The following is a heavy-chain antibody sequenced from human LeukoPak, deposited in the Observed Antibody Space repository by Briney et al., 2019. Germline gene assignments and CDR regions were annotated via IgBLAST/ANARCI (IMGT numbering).Heavy chain of an antibody. V-gene: IGHV4-34*01. CDR3: ARGPLLFCSSTSCYPRNDY. Sequence: SETLSLTCAVYGGSFSGYYWSWIRQPPGKGLEWIGEINHSGSTNYNPSLKSRVTISVVTSKNQFSLKLSSVTAADTAVYYCARGPLLFCSSTSCYPRNDYWGQGTLVTVSS. CDR1: GGSFSGYY. J-gene: IGHJ4*02. CDR2: INHSGST. D-gene: IGHD2-2*01.